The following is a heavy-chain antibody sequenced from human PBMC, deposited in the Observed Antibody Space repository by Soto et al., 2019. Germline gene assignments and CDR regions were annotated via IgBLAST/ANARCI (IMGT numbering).Heavy chain of an antibody. J-gene: IGHJ4*02. V-gene: IGHV1-69*02. D-gene: IGHD5-12*01. CDR3: ARYRGDGYERV. CDR1: EGTFSSNT. Sequence: QVQLVQSGAEVKKPGPSGKVSGKASEGTFSSNTISGVRQAPGQGLEWMGRIIPILGIANYAQKFQGRVTITADKFTSTAYMELSSLRSEDTAVYYCARYRGDGYERVWGQGTLVTVSS. CDR2: IIPILGIA.